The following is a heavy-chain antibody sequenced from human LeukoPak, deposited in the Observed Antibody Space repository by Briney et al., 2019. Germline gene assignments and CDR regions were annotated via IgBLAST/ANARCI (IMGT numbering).Heavy chain of an antibody. D-gene: IGHD2-2*01. CDR2: IYSGGST. J-gene: IGHJ4*02. V-gene: IGHV3-66*02. Sequence: GGSLRLSCAASGFTVSSNYMSWVRQAPGKGLEWVSVIYSGGSTYYADSVKGRFTISRDNSKNTLYLQMNSLRAEDTAVYYCAGDGVACSSTSCYQYYFDYWGQGTLVTVSS. CDR3: AGDGVACSSTSCYQYYFDY. CDR1: GFTVSSNY.